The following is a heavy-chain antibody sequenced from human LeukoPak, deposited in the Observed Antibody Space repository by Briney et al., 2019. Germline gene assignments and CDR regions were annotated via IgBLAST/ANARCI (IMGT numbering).Heavy chain of an antibody. Sequence: GGSLRLSCAASGFTFSSYAMSWVRQAPGKGLEWVSAISGSGGSTYYADSVKGRFTISRDNSKNTLYLQMNSLRAEDTAVYYCAKARNTAMVPRDYYGMDVWGQGTTVTVSS. CDR2: ISGSGGST. D-gene: IGHD5-18*01. CDR3: AKARNTAMVPRDYYGMDV. V-gene: IGHV3-23*01. CDR1: GFTFSSYA. J-gene: IGHJ6*02.